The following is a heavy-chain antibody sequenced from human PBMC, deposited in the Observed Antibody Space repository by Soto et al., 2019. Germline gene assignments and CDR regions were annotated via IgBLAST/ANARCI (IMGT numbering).Heavy chain of an antibody. D-gene: IGHD5-18*01. J-gene: IGHJ6*02. Sequence: PSQTLSLTWVISGDSVSSNSAAWNWIRQSPSRGLEWLGRTYYRSKWFKDYATSVRRRISINPDTSKNHFSLQMNSVTPEDTAVYFCARGYGVDSHYYYYGIDVWGQGTTVTVSS. CDR2: TYYRSKWFK. V-gene: IGHV6-1*01. CDR3: ARGYGVDSHYYYYGIDV. CDR1: GDSVSSNSAA.